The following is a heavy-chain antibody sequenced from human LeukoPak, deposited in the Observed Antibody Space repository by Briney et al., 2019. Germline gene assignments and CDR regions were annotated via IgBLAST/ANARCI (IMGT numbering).Heavy chain of an antibody. CDR3: VRHDKWPQYFFDY. V-gene: IGHV5-51*01. D-gene: IGHD5-24*01. Sequence: GESLKISCKGSEYSFSSYWIAWVRQMPGKGLEWMGMIYPGDSNPRYGPSFQGQVTISADKSINTAYLQWSSLKASDTAIYYCVRHDKWPQYFFDYWGQGTLVTVSS. CDR2: IYPGDSNP. CDR1: EYSFSSYW. J-gene: IGHJ4*02.